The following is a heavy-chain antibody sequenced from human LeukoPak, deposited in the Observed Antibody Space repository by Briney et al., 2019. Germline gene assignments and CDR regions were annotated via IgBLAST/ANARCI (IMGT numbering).Heavy chain of an antibody. CDR1: GFTFSFYG. D-gene: IGHD2-2*02. V-gene: IGHV3-30*02. CDR3: AKTSDQLLYSKFDF. CDR2: IQYDGSYK. Sequence: GESLRLSCATSGFTFSFYGMHWVRQAPGKGLEWVAFIQYDGSYKFYVDSVQGRFSISRDNSKNTLFLQMNSLRADDTAVYYCAKTSDQLLYSKFDFWGQGTLVTVSS. J-gene: IGHJ4*02.